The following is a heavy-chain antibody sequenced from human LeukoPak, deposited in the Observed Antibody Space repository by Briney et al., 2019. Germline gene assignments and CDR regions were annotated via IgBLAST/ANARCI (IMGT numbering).Heavy chain of an antibody. Sequence: GGSLRLSCAASGFTFSRYDMHWVRQAPGKGLEYVSTINSDGDSTYYANSVKGRFTMSRDNSKNTLYLQMGSLRPEDMAVYYCARGNSNYFHYYYMDVWGKGTTVTISS. D-gene: IGHD4-11*01. V-gene: IGHV3-64*01. CDR2: INSDGDST. CDR1: GFTFSRYD. CDR3: ARGNSNYFHYYYMDV. J-gene: IGHJ6*03.